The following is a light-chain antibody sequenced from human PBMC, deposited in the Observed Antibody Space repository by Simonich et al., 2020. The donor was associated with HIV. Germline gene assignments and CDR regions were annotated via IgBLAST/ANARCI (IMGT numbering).Light chain of an antibody. Sequence: DIQMTQSPSSVSASVGDRVTITCRASQGLSSWLAWYQQKPGKAPNLLLYKASSLESGVPSRFSGGGSGTHFTLTISSLQPEDFATYYCQQANTFPRTFGQGTKVEIK. CDR3: QQANTFPRT. V-gene: IGKV1-12*01. J-gene: IGKJ1*01. CDR1: QGLSSW. CDR2: KAS.